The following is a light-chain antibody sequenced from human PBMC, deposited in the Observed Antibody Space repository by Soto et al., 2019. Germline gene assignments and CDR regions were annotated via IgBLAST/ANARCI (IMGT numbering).Light chain of an antibody. J-gene: IGKJ1*01. CDR2: HAS. V-gene: IGKV1-5*01. CDR1: QGISNW. Sequence: EIQMTQSPSTLSASIGDRVTIACRASQGISNWLAWYQQKPGKAPKLLIFHASSVESGVPSRFSGSGSGTEFTLTISSLQPDDFATYYCQHYNSYSEAFGQGTKVDIK. CDR3: QHYNSYSEA.